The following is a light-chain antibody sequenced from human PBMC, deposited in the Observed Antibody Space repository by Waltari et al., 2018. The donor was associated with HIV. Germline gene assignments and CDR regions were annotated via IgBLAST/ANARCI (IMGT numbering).Light chain of an antibody. CDR3: SSYAGNNNFV. CDR1: ITDDGGDNY. Sequence: QSALPHHPSASGSPGQSVTISCTGHITDDGGDNYVSWYQQHPGKAPKLIIYEVSKRPSGVPDRFSGSKSGNTASLTISGLQADDEADYYCSSYAGNNNFVFGTGTKVTVL. V-gene: IGLV2-8*01. J-gene: IGLJ1*01. CDR2: EVS.